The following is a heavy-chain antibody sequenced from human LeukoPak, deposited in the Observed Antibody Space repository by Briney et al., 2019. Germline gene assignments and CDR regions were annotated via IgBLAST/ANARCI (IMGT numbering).Heavy chain of an antibody. V-gene: IGHV3-74*01. D-gene: IGHD6-19*01. J-gene: IGHJ4*02. CDR1: GFTFSSYW. CDR3: AREKAVAGSYFDY. Sequence: PGGSLRLSRAASGFTFSSYWMHWVRQAPGKGLVWVSRINTDGSSTTYADSVKGRFTISRDNAKNTLYLQMNSLRAEDTAVHYCAREKAVAGSYFDYWGQGTLVTVSS. CDR2: INTDGSST.